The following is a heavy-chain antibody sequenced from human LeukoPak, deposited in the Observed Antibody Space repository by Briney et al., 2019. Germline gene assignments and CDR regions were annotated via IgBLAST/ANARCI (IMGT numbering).Heavy chain of an antibody. Sequence: ASVKVSCKASGFAFTSYYINWVRQATGQGLEWMGWINPNSGNTGYAQKFQGRVTMTRNISISTAYMELSSLRSEDTAVYYCARSVLEYSSSWFTPRYYYMDVWGKGTTVTVSS. D-gene: IGHD6-13*01. CDR3: ARSVLEYSSSWFTPRYYYMDV. J-gene: IGHJ6*03. V-gene: IGHV1-8*01. CDR1: GFAFTSYY. CDR2: INPNSGNT.